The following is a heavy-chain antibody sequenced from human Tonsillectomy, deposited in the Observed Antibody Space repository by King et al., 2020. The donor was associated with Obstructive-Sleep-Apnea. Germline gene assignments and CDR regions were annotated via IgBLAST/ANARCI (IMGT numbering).Heavy chain of an antibody. Sequence: VQLVESGGGLVQPGRSLRLSCAASGFTFDDYAMHWVRQAPGKGLEWVSGITWNSGSLAYADSVKGRFTISRDNAKNSLYLQMNSLRTDDTALYYCVKDGTDCSISSCGHNWFDPWGQGTLVTVSS. J-gene: IGHJ5*02. CDR1: GFTFDDYA. V-gene: IGHV3-9*01. CDR3: VKDGTDCSISSCGHNWFDP. CDR2: ITWNSGSL. D-gene: IGHD2-2*01.